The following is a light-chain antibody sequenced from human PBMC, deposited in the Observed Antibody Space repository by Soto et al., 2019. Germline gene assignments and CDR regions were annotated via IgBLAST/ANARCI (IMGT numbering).Light chain of an antibody. V-gene: IGKV4-1*01. J-gene: IGKJ2*01. Sequence: DIVMTQSPDSLAGSLGERSTINCKSSQSVLHSSNSKNYLAWYQQKPGQPPKLLIYWASTRESGVPDRFSGSGSGTDFTLTISSPQAEDVAVYYCQQYYSTPYTFGQGTKVDIK. CDR2: WAS. CDR3: QQYYSTPYT. CDR1: QSVLHSSNSKNY.